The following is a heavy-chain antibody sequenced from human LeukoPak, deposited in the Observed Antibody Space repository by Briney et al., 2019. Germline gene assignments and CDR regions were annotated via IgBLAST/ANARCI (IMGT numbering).Heavy chain of an antibody. CDR2: ISHHVNVK. V-gene: IGHV3-30-3*01. J-gene: IGHJ4*02. CDR3: AREGYYDSGSSPTFYFGY. Sequence: PGGSLRLSCAASGFDFQNHVIHWVRQVPGKGLEWVAVISHHVNVKFYADSVKGRLTISRDNSAKTVYLQMNSLRTEDAAVYYCAREGYYDSGSSPTFYFGYWGQGTVVTVSS. D-gene: IGHD3-10*01. CDR1: GFDFQNHV.